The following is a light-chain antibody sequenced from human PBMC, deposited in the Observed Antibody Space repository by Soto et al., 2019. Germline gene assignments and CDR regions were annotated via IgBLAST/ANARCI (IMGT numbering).Light chain of an antibody. CDR3: EDDHTFAWT. V-gene: IGKV1-16*02. J-gene: IGKJ2*01. CDR2: AAT. Sequence: DIRMTQSPSSPSASVGDRVTITCRASHGIGNSLAWFHQKPGKAPKSLVYAATTKQSWVRPKFIGSGSGTYVTLTFRCLETGGFATYYCEDDHTFAWTVGQGTVLEIK. CDR1: HGIGNS.